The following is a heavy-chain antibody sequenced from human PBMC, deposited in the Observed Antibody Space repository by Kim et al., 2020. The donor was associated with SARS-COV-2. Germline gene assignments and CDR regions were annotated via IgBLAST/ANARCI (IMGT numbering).Heavy chain of an antibody. Sequence: GGSLRLSCAASGFTFSRYAMHWVRQAPVKGLEWVAVISFDGRYKDYADSVKGRFTISRDNSKNTLFLQMNSLRAEDTAVYYCASSYNWNYQGQYYWGQGT. CDR1: GFTFSRYA. CDR3: ASSYNWNYQGQYY. CDR2: ISFDGRYK. D-gene: IGHD1-7*01. V-gene: IGHV3-30*04. J-gene: IGHJ4*02.